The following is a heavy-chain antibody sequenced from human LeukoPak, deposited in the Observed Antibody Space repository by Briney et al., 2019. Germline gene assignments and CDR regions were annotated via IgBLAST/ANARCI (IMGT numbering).Heavy chain of an antibody. V-gene: IGHV1-24*01. D-gene: IGHD3-3*01. J-gene: IGHJ4*02. CDR1: GFTFSSYG. CDR3: ATTEAPHYHFWSGYFDY. CDR2: FAPEDGDT. Sequence: GGSLRLSCAASGFTFSSYGMHWVRQAAGKGLEWVGGFAPEDGDTIYAQKFQGRVTMTEDTSTDTAYMELSSLRSEDTAVYYSATTEAPHYHFWSGYFDYWGQGTLVTVSS.